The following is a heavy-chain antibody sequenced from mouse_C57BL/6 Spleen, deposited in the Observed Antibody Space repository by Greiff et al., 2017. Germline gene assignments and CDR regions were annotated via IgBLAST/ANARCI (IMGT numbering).Heavy chain of an antibody. CDR2: IDPEDGET. V-gene: IGHV14-2*01. Sequence: EVKLMESGAELVKPGASVKLSCTASGFNIKDYYMHWVKQRTEQGLEWIGRIDPEDGETKYAPKFPGKATITADTSSNTAYLQLSSLTSEDTAVYYCARSGAGTGYFDVWGTGTTVTVSS. J-gene: IGHJ1*03. CDR3: ARSGAGTGYFDV. D-gene: IGHD4-1*01. CDR1: GFNIKDYY.